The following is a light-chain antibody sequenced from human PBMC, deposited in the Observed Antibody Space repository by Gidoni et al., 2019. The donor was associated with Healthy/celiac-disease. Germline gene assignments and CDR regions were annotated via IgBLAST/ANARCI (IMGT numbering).Light chain of an antibody. Sequence: MTQSPSTLSAYVGDRVTITCRASQSISSWLAWYQQKPGKAPKLLIYKASSLESGVPSRFSGSGSGTEFTLTISSLQPDDFATYYCQQYNSYSWTFGQGTKVEIK. CDR3: QQYNSYSWT. V-gene: IGKV1-5*03. CDR1: QSISSW. CDR2: KAS. J-gene: IGKJ1*01.